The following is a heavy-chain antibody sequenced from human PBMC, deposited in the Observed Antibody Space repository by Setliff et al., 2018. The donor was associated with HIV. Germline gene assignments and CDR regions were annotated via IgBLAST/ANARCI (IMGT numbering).Heavy chain of an antibody. CDR1: GVSISSYY. CDR2: IDHSGYT. CDR3: ARGGYRDGEETYYYYGMDV. Sequence: SETLSLTCGVSGVSISSYYWSWIRQPPGKRLAWIGYIDHSGYTTYNPSLKSRVTISLDTSKNQVSLKLSSVAAADTAVYSRARGGYRDGEETYYYYGMDVWGQGTTVTVSS. J-gene: IGHJ6*02. D-gene: IGHD5-18*01. V-gene: IGHV4-59*01.